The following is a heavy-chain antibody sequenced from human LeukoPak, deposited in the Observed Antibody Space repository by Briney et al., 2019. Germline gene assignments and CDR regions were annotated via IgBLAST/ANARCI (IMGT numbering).Heavy chain of an antibody. CDR2: IYYSGST. D-gene: IGHD2-15*01. Sequence: PSETLSLTCTVSGGSISSYYWSWVRQPPGKGLEWVGYIYYSGSTNYNPSLKSRVTISVDTSKNQFSLKLSSETAADTAVYYCARKMGICSGGSCYSVFDYWGQGTLVTVSS. V-gene: IGHV4-59*01. CDR3: ARKMGICSGGSCYSVFDY. J-gene: IGHJ4*02. CDR1: GGSISSYY.